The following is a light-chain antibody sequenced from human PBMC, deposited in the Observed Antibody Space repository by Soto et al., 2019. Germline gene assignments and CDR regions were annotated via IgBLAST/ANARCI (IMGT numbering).Light chain of an antibody. CDR2: VGTGGIVG. Sequence: QLVLTQPPSASASLGASVTLTCTLSSGYSNYKVNWYQQRPGKGPRFVMRVGTGGIVGSKGDGIPDRFSVLGSGLNRYLTIKIIQEEDESDFHCGADHGSGSNFLRVFGGGTKLTVL. J-gene: IGLJ3*02. V-gene: IGLV9-49*01. CDR3: GADHGSGSNFLRV. CDR1: SGYSNYK.